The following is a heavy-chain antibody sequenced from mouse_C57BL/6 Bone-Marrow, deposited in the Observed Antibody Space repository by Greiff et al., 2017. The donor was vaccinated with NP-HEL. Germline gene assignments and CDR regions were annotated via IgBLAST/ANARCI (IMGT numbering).Heavy chain of an antibody. V-gene: IGHV5-17*01. CDR2: ISSGSSTI. CDR1: GFTFSDYG. J-gene: IGHJ4*01. D-gene: IGHD2-3*01. Sequence: EVKLVESGGGLVKPGGSLKLSCAASGFTFSDYGMHWVRQAPEKGLEWVAYISSGSSTIYYADTVKGRFTISRDNAKNTLFLQMTSLRSEDTAMYYCARRWLLYYYAMEYWGQGTSVTVSS. CDR3: ARRWLLYYYAMEY.